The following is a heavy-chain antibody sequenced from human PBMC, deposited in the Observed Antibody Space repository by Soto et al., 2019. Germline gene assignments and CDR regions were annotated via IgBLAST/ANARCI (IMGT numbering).Heavy chain of an antibody. Sequence: SETMYLSCTVSGGSICSGGYYWSWISKNPGKGLEWIGYIYYSGSTYYNPSLKSRVTISVDTSKNQFSLKLSSVTAADTAVYYCARDPGADDGGSGSEPGFEFWGQGSLVTVSS. J-gene: IGHJ4*02. CDR3: ARDPGADDGGSGSEPGFEF. CDR2: IYYSGST. CDR1: GGSICSGGYY. D-gene: IGHD3-10*01. V-gene: IGHV4-31*03.